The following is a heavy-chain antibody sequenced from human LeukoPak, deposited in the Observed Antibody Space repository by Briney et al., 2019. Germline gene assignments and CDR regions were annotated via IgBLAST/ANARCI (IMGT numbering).Heavy chain of an antibody. CDR2: INPNSGGT. CDR3: ARDYYDSSGYSFDY. J-gene: IGHJ4*02. D-gene: IGHD3-22*01. CDR1: GYTFTGYY. V-gene: IGHV1-2*02. Sequence: VASVKVSCKASGYTFTGYYMHWVRQAPGQGLEWMGWINPNSGGTNYAQKFQGRVTMTRDTSISTAYMELSRLRSDDTAVYYCARDYYDSSGYSFDYWGQGTLVTVSS.